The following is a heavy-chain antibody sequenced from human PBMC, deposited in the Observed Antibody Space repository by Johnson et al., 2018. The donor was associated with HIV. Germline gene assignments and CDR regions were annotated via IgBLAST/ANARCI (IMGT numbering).Heavy chain of an antibody. CDR3: AKDRRQSSWELLDDAFDI. J-gene: IGHJ3*02. D-gene: IGHD1-26*01. CDR1: GLTFSSYG. CDR2: IRYDGSNK. V-gene: IGHV3-30*02. Sequence: QVLLVESGGGVVQPGGSLRLSCAASGLTFSSYGMHWFRQAPGKGLEWVAFIRYDGSNKNYADSVKGRFTISRDNSKNTLYLQMNSLRAEDTAVYYCAKDRRQSSWELLDDAFDIWGQGTMVTVSS.